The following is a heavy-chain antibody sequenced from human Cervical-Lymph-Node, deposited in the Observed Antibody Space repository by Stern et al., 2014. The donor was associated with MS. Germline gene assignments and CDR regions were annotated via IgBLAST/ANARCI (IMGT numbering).Heavy chain of an antibody. CDR1: GYSFSSFW. CDR3: ARHDASGWARAADAFKF. V-gene: IGHV5-51*01. Sequence: EVQLVESGAEVKKPGESLKISCKASGYSFSSFWIGWVRQMPGRGLEWMGNIYPGDSAIRYSPSFQGQVTISADRAISTAYLQWSSLKASDTATYYCARHDASGWARAADAFKFWGQGTAVTVSS. D-gene: IGHD6-19*01. CDR2: IYPGDSAI. J-gene: IGHJ3*01.